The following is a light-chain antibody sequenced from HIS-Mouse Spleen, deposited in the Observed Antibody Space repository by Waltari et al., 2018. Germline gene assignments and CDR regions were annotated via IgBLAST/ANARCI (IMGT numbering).Light chain of an antibody. V-gene: IGLV3-9*01. Sequence: SYELTQPLSVSVALGQTARLTCGGNNIGSKNVHWYQQKPGQAPVLVIYNRPSGIPERFSGSNSGNTATLTISRAQAGDEADYYCQVWDSSTVVFGGGTKLTVL. J-gene: IGLJ2*01. CDR3: QVWDSSTVV. CDR1: NIGSKN.